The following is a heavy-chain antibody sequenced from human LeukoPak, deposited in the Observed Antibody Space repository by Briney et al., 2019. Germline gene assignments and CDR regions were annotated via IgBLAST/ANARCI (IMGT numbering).Heavy chain of an antibody. CDR3: ARPRDGYPYYFDY. CDR2: IFPGDSDT. CDR1: GYMFTRYW. Sequence: GESLKISCKSSGYMFTRYWIGWVRQMPGKGLEWIGIIFPGDSDTKYSPSFQGQVTISVDKSISTAYLQWSSLKASDTAMYYCARPRDGYPYYFDYWGQGTLVTVSS. D-gene: IGHD5-24*01. V-gene: IGHV5-51*01. J-gene: IGHJ4*02.